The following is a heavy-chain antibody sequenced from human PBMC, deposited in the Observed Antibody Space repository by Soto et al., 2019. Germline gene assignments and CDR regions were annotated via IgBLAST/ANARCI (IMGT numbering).Heavy chain of an antibody. V-gene: IGHV4-59*01. J-gene: IGHJ4*02. CDR2: IYYSGST. CDR3: PRRYGGNFDY. D-gene: IGHD1-26*01. CDR1: GSSISSYY. Sequence: LETLSLTCTVSGSSISSYYWSWIRQPPGKGLEWSGYIYYSGSTNYNPSLKSRVTISVNTAKNQFSLKQSSMTAADTAVNYCPRRYGGNFDYWGQGTLITVTS.